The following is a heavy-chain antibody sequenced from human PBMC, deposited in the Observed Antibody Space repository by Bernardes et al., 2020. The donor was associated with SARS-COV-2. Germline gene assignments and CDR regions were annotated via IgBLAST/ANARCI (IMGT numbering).Heavy chain of an antibody. CDR2: ISYSGGT. CDR1: GDSITSGGYH. D-gene: IGHD1-20*01. CDR3: ARGSRYDGMDV. V-gene: IGHV4-31*03. Sequence: SETLSLTCTVSGDSITSGGYHWSWIRQHPGKGLEWIGYISYSGGTYYSPSLTSRVSISVDTSKNQFSLRLSSVTAADTAVYYCARGSRYDGMDVWGQGTTVTVSS. J-gene: IGHJ6*02.